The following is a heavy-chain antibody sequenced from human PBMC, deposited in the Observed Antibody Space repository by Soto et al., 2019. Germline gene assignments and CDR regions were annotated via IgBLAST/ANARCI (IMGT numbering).Heavy chain of an antibody. CDR2: ISGSGGST. CDR1: GFTFSSYA. CDR3: AKDSFELAVAGTSWYYGMDV. V-gene: IGHV3-23*01. Sequence: EVQLLESGGGLVQPGGSLRLSCAASGFTFSSYAMRWVRQAPGKELERVSAISGSGGSTYYEDYVKGRFTISRDNSRDTLYLQMNSLRAEDTAVYYCAKDSFELAVAGTSWYYGMDVWGQGTTVTFSS. J-gene: IGHJ6*02. D-gene: IGHD6-19*01.